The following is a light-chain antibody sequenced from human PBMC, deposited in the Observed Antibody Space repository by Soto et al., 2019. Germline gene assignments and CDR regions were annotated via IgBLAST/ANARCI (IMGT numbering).Light chain of an antibody. CDR1: XXXSSYI. CDR3: ETWDSNTRV. V-gene: IGLV4-60*02. CDR2: LEGSGSY. J-gene: IGLJ3*02. Sequence: QLVLTQSSSASASLGSSVKLTCTLSXXXSSYIIAWHQQQPGKAPRYLMKLEGSGSYNKGSGVPDRFSGSSSGADRYLTISNLQFEDEADYYCETWDSNTRVFGGGTKLTVL.